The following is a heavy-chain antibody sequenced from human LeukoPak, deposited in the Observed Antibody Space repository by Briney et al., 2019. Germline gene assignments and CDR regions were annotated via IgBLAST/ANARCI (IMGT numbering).Heavy chain of an antibody. D-gene: IGHD3-22*01. Sequence: ASVKVSCKASGYTFTSYGISWVRQAPGQGLEWMGWTSAYNGNTNYAQKLQGRVTMTTDTSTSTAYMELRSLRSDDTAVYYCARDPLNYYDSSGYYYAWFDPWGQGTLVTVSS. CDR3: ARDPLNYYDSSGYYYAWFDP. CDR2: TSAYNGNT. CDR1: GYTFTSYG. J-gene: IGHJ5*02. V-gene: IGHV1-18*01.